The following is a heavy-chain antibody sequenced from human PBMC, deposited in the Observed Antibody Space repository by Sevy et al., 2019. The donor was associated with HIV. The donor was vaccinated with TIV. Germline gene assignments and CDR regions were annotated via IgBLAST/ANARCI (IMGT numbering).Heavy chain of an antibody. CDR1: GFTFSSYA. J-gene: IGHJ6*02. CDR3: ARVSRVCSGGSCYRYYYYYGMDV. Sequence: GGSLRLSCAASGFTFSSYAMHWVRQAPGKGLEWVAVISYDGSNKYYADSVKGRFTISRDNSKNTLYMQMNSLGAEDTAVYYCARVSRVCSGGSCYRYYYYYGMDVWGQGTTVTVSS. D-gene: IGHD2-15*01. CDR2: ISYDGSNK. V-gene: IGHV3-30-3*01.